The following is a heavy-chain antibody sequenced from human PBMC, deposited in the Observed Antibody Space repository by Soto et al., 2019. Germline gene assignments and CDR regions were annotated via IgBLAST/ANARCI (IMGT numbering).Heavy chain of an antibody. CDR1: GVSISSYY. J-gene: IGHJ4*02. Sequence: SETLSLTCTVSGVSISSYYWSWIRQPPGKGLEWIGYIYYSGSTNYNPSLKSRVTISVDTSKNQFSLKLSSVTAADTAVYYCARQDIAVAGQFDYWGQGTLVTVSS. CDR3: ARQDIAVAGQFDY. D-gene: IGHD6-19*01. V-gene: IGHV4-59*08. CDR2: IYYSGST.